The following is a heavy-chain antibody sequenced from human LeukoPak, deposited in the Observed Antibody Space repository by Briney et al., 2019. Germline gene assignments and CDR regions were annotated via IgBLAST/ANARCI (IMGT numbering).Heavy chain of an antibody. J-gene: IGHJ3*02. V-gene: IGHV3-23*01. CDR3: ARAGGYYDSSGYLDAFDI. Sequence: GGSLRLSCAASGFTFSSCAMSWVRQPPGKGLEWVSSINGNGDTTYYADSVKGRFTISRDNSKNTLYLQMNSLRAEDTAVYYCARAGGYYDSSGYLDAFDIWGQGTMVTVSS. CDR2: INGNGDTT. CDR1: GFTFSSCA. D-gene: IGHD3-22*01.